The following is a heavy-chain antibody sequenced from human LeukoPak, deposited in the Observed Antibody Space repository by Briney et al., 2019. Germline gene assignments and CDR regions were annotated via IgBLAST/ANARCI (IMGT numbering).Heavy chain of an antibody. CDR3: ARDMGYCDGDCYGWSLDL. CDR2: IWYDGSYK. Sequence: GRSLRLSCVASGFNFSSYGIHWVRQAPGKGLEWVAAIWYDGSYKYYRDSVKGRFIISRDNFKNTLYVQMNSLRVEDTAVYYCARDMGYCDGDCYGWSLDLWGRGTRVTVSS. V-gene: IGHV3-33*01. CDR1: GFNFSSYG. D-gene: IGHD2-21*02. J-gene: IGHJ2*01.